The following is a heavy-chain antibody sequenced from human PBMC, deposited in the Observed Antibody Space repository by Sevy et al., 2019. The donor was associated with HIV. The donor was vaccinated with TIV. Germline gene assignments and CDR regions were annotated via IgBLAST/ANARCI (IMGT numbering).Heavy chain of an antibody. CDR2: ISINSKYL. V-gene: IGHV3-21*06. CDR3: ARETGAAYYSDTSGFDY. D-gene: IGHD3-22*01. CDR1: GFHFNYHD. J-gene: IGHJ4*02. Sequence: GGSLRLSCATSGFHFNYHDMHWVRQAPGKGLEWVSSISINSKYLYYADSVKGRFTVSRDNARSSLFLQLGDLRAGDTAVYYCARETGAAYYSDTSGFDYWGQGTLVTVSS.